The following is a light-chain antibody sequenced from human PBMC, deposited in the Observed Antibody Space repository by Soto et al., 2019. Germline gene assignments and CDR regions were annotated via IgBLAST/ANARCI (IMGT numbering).Light chain of an antibody. Sequence: IVMTQSPATLSVSPGERATLSCRASQSVSSNLAWYQQRPGQAPRLIIYGASTRATGIPARFSGSGSGTEFTLTITSLQSEDFAVYYSEQYNNWPTFGQGTQVEI. J-gene: IGKJ1*01. V-gene: IGKV3-15*01. CDR3: EQYNNWPT. CDR1: QSVSSN. CDR2: GAS.